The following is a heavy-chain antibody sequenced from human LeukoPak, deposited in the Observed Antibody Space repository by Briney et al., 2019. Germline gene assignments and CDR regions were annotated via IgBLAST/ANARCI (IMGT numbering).Heavy chain of an antibody. V-gene: IGHV3-11*04. CDR3: TRRPYSSSWYYFGY. Sequence: GGSLRLSCTVSGFTFSDYYMSWVRQAPGKGLEWVPYISSSGSMLHYADSVEGRFTISRDNAKNSLYLQMSSLRVEDTAVYYCTRRPYSSSWYYFGYWGQGTLVTVSS. J-gene: IGHJ4*02. D-gene: IGHD6-13*01. CDR1: GFTFSDYY. CDR2: ISSSGSML.